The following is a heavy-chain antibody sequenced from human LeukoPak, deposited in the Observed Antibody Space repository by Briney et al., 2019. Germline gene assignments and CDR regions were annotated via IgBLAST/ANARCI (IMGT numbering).Heavy chain of an antibody. Sequence: GESLKISCKGSGYSFTSYWIAWVRRLPGKGLEWMGILYPGDSDTRYSPSFQGQVTISADKSISTAYLQWSSLKASDTAMYYCARPKGSGSPDAFIIWGQGTMVTVSS. CDR2: LYPGDSDT. V-gene: IGHV5-51*01. J-gene: IGHJ3*02. D-gene: IGHD3-10*01. CDR1: GYSFTSYW. CDR3: ARPKGSGSPDAFII.